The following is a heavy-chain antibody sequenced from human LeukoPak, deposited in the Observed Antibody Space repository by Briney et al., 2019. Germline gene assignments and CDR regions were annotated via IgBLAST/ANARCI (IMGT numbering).Heavy chain of an antibody. J-gene: IGHJ4*02. V-gene: IGHV3-53*01. Sequence: GGSLRLSCAASGFTVSSNYMSWVRQAPGKGLEWVSVIYSGGSTYYADSVKGRFTISRDNSKNTLYLQMNSLRAEDTAVYYCARESSGSGWRRFDYWGQGTLVTVSS. CDR3: ARESSGSGWRRFDY. CDR1: GFTVSSNY. D-gene: IGHD6-19*01. CDR2: IYSGGST.